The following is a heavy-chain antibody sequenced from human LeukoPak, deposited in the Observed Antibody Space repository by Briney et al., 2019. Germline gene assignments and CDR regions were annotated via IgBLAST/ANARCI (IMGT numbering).Heavy chain of an antibody. CDR2: IYPGDSDT. Sequence: GESLKISCKGSGYSFTSYWIGWVRQMPGKGLEWMGIIYPGDSDTRYSLSFQGQVTISADKSISTAYLQWSSLKASDTAMYYCFSSSCCDAFDIWGQGTMVTVSS. D-gene: IGHD6-13*01. V-gene: IGHV5-51*01. CDR1: GYSFTSYW. CDR3: FSSSCCDAFDI. J-gene: IGHJ3*02.